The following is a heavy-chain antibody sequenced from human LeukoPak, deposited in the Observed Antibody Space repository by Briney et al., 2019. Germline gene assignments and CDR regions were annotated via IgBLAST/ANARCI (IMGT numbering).Heavy chain of an antibody. J-gene: IGHJ4*02. CDR3: ARTYYYGSGSPIPYFDY. CDR1: GGSISSGGYS. V-gene: IGHV4-30-2*01. D-gene: IGHD3-10*01. Sequence: SETLSLTCAVSGGSISSGGYSWSWIRQPPGKGLEWIGYIYHSGSTYYNPSLKSRVTISVDRSKNQFSLKLSSVTAADTAVYCCARTYYYGSGSPIPYFDYWGQGTLVAVSS. CDR2: IYHSGST.